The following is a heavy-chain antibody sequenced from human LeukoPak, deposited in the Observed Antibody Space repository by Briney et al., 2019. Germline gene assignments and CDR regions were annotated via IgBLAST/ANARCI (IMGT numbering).Heavy chain of an antibody. CDR3: AKDPYSYGSYFDY. CDR1: GFTFSGCG. V-gene: IGHV3-30*02. D-gene: IGHD5-18*01. CDR2: IWYDGRDK. Sequence: SGGSLRLSCAASGFTFSGCGMHWVRQAPGEGLEWVASIWYDGRDKYYADSVKGQFTISRDNSKNTLYLQMNSLRAEDTAVYYCAKDPYSYGSYFDYWGQGTLVTVSS. J-gene: IGHJ4*02.